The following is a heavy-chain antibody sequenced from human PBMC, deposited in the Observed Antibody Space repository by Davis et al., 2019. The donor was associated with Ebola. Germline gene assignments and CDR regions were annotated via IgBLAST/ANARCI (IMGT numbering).Heavy chain of an antibody. Sequence: GGSLRLSCAASGFTFSSYEMNWVRQAPGKGLEWVAVISYDGSNKYYADSVKGRFTISRDNSKNTLYLQMGSLRAEDMAVYYCARGRGRLYSSPYFDYWGQGTLVTVSS. CDR1: GFTFSSYE. CDR3: ARGRGRLYSSPYFDY. J-gene: IGHJ4*02. V-gene: IGHV3-30*14. D-gene: IGHD6-13*01. CDR2: ISYDGSNK.